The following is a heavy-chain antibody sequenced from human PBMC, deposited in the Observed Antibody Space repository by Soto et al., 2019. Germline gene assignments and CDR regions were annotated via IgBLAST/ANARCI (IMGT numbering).Heavy chain of an antibody. CDR3: AKDRVDYGDYRGLDY. V-gene: IGHV3-23*01. J-gene: IGHJ4*02. Sequence: EVQLLESGGGLVQPGVSLRLSCAASGFTFSSYAITWVRQAPGKGLEWVSAISGSGTNRYYADSVKGRFTISRDNSKNTLYLQMNSLRAEDTAVYYCAKDRVDYGDYRGLDYWGQGTLVTVSS. D-gene: IGHD4-17*01. CDR2: ISGSGTNR. CDR1: GFTFSSYA.